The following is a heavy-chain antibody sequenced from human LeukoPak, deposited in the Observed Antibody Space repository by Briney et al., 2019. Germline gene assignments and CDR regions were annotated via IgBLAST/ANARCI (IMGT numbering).Heavy chain of an antibody. CDR1: GYTFTNYG. V-gene: IGHV1-18*01. D-gene: IGHD6-19*01. Sequence: GASVRVSCKTSGYTFTNYGISWVRQAPGQGLEWRGWISGYNGNPRYAQKVQGRVTMTTDTSTNTAYMELNSLRSDDTAIYYCARVPSLAVAGIRLFDYWGQGTLVTVSS. CDR3: ARVPSLAVAGIRLFDY. J-gene: IGHJ4*02. CDR2: ISGYNGNP.